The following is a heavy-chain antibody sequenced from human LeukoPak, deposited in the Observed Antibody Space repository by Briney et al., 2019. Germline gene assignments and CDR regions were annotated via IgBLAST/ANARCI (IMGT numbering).Heavy chain of an antibody. V-gene: IGHV4-4*02. Sequence: SETLSLTCAVSGGSISSSNWWSWVRQPPGKGLEWIGEIYHSGSTNYNPSLKSRVTISVDTSKNQFSLNLSSVTAADTAVYYCAGGLQYSRLDSWGQGTLVTVSS. CDR1: GGSISSSNW. J-gene: IGHJ4*02. CDR3: AGGLQYSRLDS. D-gene: IGHD4-11*01. CDR2: IYHSGST.